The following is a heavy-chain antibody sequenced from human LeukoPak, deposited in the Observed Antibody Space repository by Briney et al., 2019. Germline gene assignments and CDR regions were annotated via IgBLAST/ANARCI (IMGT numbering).Heavy chain of an antibody. D-gene: IGHD1-26*01. J-gene: IGHJ4*02. CDR1: GGSISRYY. Sequence: SETLSLTCTVSGGSISRYYWSWIRQPPGKGLEWIGYIYYSGSTNYNPSPKSRVTISVDTSKNQVSLKLSSVTAAATAVYYCARRYSGSYYDYWGQGTLVTVSS. V-gene: IGHV4-59*01. CDR2: IYYSGST. CDR3: ARRYSGSYYDY.